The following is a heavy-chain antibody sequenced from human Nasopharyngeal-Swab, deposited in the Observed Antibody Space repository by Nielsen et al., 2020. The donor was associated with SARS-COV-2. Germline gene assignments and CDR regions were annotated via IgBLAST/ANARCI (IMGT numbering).Heavy chain of an antibody. CDR1: GFTFNNYN. V-gene: IGHV3-21*01. Sequence: GESLKISCAASGFTFNNYNFNWVRQAPGKGLEWVSSISSSSSYIYYADSVKGRFTISRDNAKNSLYLQMNSLRAEDTAVYYCARDVLDYDFWSAYFMDVWSQGTTVTVSS. CDR2: ISSSSSYI. D-gene: IGHD3-3*01. J-gene: IGHJ6*02. CDR3: ARDVLDYDFWSAYFMDV.